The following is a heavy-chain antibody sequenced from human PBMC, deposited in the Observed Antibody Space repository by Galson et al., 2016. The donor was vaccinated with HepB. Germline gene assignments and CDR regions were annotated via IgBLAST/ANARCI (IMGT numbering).Heavy chain of an antibody. D-gene: IGHD6-6*01. V-gene: IGHV1-18*01. CDR3: ARSLGTRPRRPFEY. CDR1: GYTFSSYG. Sequence: SVKVSCKASGYTFSSYGMSWVRQAPGQGLEWMGWISTYNTNYAQKFLGRVTMTADTSTSTAYMELRSLRSDDTAVYYCARSLGTRPRRPFEYWGQGSLVTVSS. J-gene: IGHJ4*02. CDR2: ISTYNT.